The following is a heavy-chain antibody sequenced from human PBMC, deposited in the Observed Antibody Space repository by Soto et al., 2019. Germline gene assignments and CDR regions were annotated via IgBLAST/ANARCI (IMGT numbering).Heavy chain of an antibody. CDR3: ASARPDSSGWYREYYFVY. Sequence: QVQLVQSGAEVKKPGSSVKVSCKASGGTFISYAISWVRQAPGQGLEWMGGIIPIFGTANYAQKFQGSATITAYESTSTAYMELSSLRSEDTAVYYCASARPDSSGWYREYYFVYWGQGTLVTVSS. J-gene: IGHJ4*02. V-gene: IGHV1-69*01. D-gene: IGHD6-19*01. CDR1: GGTFISYA. CDR2: IIPIFGTA.